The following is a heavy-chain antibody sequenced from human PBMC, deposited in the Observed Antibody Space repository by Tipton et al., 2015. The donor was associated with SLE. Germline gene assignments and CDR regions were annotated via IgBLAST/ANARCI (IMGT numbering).Heavy chain of an antibody. CDR1: GESFNGYF. V-gene: IGHV4-34*12. J-gene: IGHJ4*02. D-gene: IGHD3-10*01. CDR3: ARYGSGTYYWYFDY. Sequence: GLVKPSQTLSLTCAVYGESFNGYFWTWIRQPPGKGLEWIAEIIHSGITYYNPSLKTRVTISVDTSKNQFSLKLSSVTAADTAMYYCARYGSGTYYWYFDYWGQGTLVAVSS. CDR2: IIHSGIT.